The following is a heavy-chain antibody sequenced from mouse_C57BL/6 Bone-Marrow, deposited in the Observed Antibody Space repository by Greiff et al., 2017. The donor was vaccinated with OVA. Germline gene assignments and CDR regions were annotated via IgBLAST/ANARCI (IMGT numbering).Heavy chain of an antibody. CDR3: ARSNYGSTHWYFDV. CDR1: EYEFPSHD. Sequence: EVQVVESGGGLVQPGESLKLSCESNEYEFPSHDMSWVRKTPEKRLELVAAINSDGGSTYYPDTMVRRFIISRDNTKKTLYLQMSSLRSEDTALYYCARSNYGSTHWYFDVWGTGTTVTVSS. D-gene: IGHD1-1*01. V-gene: IGHV5-2*01. CDR2: INSDGGST. J-gene: IGHJ1*03.